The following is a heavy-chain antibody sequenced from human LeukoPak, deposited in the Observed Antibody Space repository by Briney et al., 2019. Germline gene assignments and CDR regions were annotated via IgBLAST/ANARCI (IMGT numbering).Heavy chain of an antibody. Sequence: PGGSLRLSCAASGFTFSSYSMNWVHQAPGKGLEWVSYISSSSSTIYYADSVKGRFTISRDNSKNTLYLQMNSLRAEDTAVYYCAKRLYGDYAIDYWGQGTLVTVSS. D-gene: IGHD4-17*01. CDR3: AKRLYGDYAIDY. V-gene: IGHV3-48*01. CDR2: ISSSSSTI. CDR1: GFTFSSYS. J-gene: IGHJ4*02.